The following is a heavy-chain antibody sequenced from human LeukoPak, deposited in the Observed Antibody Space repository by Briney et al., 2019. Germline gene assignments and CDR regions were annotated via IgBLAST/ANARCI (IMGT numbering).Heavy chain of an antibody. D-gene: IGHD2-2*01. CDR1: GFTFSSYG. V-gene: IGHV3-30*03. CDR3: ARANCSSTSCYAGDYYYMDV. Sequence: PGGSLRLSCAASGFTFSSYGMHWVRQAPGKGLEWVAVISYDGSNKYYADSVKGRFTISRDNSKNTLYLQMNSLRAEDTAVYYCARANCSSTSCYAGDYYYMDVWGKGTTVTVSS. CDR2: ISYDGSNK. J-gene: IGHJ6*03.